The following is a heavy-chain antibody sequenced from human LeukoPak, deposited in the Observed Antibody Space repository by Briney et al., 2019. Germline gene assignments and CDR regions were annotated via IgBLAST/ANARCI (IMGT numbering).Heavy chain of an antibody. D-gene: IGHD6-13*01. Sequence: GGSLRLSCAASGFTFSFSGMYWVRQAPGKGLEWVAFISGDGSRKYYGDSVKGRFTISRDNSKNTLFLQMNSLRTGDTAVYYCAKDRSTTWSFDYWGQGTLVTVSS. CDR3: AKDRSTTWSFDY. J-gene: IGHJ4*02. V-gene: IGHV3-30*18. CDR1: GFTFSFSG. CDR2: ISGDGSRK.